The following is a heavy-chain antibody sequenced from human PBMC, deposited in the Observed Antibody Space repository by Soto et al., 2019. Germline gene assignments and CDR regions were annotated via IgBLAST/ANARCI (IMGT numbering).Heavy chain of an antibody. CDR1: GFTFSNSW. CDR3: ARDNRGTFDY. CDR2: MNQDGSEK. V-gene: IGHV3-7*03. Sequence: GGSLRLSCAASGFTFSNSWMTWVRQAPGKGLEWVANMNQDGSEKYYEDSVKGRFTISRDNAKNSLSLQMNSLRAEDTAVYFCARDNRGTFDYWGQGALVTVSS. D-gene: IGHD7-27*01. J-gene: IGHJ4*02.